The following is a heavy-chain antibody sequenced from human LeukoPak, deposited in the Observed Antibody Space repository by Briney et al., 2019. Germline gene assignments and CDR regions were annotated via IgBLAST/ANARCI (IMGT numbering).Heavy chain of an antibody. Sequence: ASVKVSYKASGNDFSDFYFNWVRLAPGRGLEWVGWINPHSRATHYAQRFRGRVTMEASISTGYMELNSLTSDDTAVYYCVTTSVTHTRDPWGQGTLVTVSS. CDR2: INPHSRAT. CDR3: VTTSVTHTRDP. D-gene: IGHD5/OR15-5a*01. J-gene: IGHJ5*02. CDR1: GNDFSDFY. V-gene: IGHV1-2*02.